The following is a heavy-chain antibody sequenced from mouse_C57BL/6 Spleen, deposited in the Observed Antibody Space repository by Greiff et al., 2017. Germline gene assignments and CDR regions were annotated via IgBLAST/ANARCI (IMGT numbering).Heavy chain of an antibody. D-gene: IGHD3-2*02. Sequence: QVQLQQSGAELVKPGASVKISCKASGYAFSSYWMNWVKQRPGKGLEWIGQIYPGDGDTNYNGKFKGKATLTADKSSSTAYMQLSSLTSEDSAVYFCAREPETAQATSYYLDYWGQGTTLTVSS. CDR2: IYPGDGDT. V-gene: IGHV1-80*01. J-gene: IGHJ2*01. CDR1: GYAFSSYW. CDR3: AREPETAQATSYYLDY.